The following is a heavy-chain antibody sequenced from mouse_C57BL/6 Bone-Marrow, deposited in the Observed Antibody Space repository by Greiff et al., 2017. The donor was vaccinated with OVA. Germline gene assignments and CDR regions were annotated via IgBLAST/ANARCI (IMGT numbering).Heavy chain of an antibody. Sequence: QVQLQQPGAELVKPGASVKLSCKASGYTFTSYWMHWVKQRPGQGLEWIGMIHPNSGSNNYNEKFKSKATLTVDKSSSTAYMQLSSLTSEDSAVYYCASDPGSPFAYWGQGTLVTVSA. CDR1: GYTFTSYW. CDR2: IHPNSGSN. J-gene: IGHJ3*01. V-gene: IGHV1-64*01. D-gene: IGHD4-1*01. CDR3: ASDPGSPFAY.